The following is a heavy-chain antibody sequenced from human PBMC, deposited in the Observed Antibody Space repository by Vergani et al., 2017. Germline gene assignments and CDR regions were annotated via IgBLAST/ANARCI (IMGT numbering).Heavy chain of an antibody. D-gene: IGHD3-9*01. CDR2: IKSDGSII. CDR1: GFSFNSYW. J-gene: IGHJ5*01. CDR3: ARARCIETCYMSNWLDS. Sequence: EVQLVESGGGLVKRGGSLRLSCAASGFSFNSYWMHWVRQVPGKGLLWVSRIKSDGSIIAYADSVKGRFTISRDNAQNTLYLQMNSLRVEDTGVYYCARARCIETCYMSNWLDSWGQGTLVTVSS. V-gene: IGHV3-74*03.